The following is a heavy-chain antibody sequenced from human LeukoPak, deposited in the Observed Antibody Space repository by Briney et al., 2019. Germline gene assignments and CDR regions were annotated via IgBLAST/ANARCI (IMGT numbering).Heavy chain of an antibody. D-gene: IGHD2-2*01. Sequence: QAGGSLRLSCTASGFTFSSYEMNWVRQAPGKGLEWVSYISTIGDIIYYADSVKGRFTISRDNAKNSLYLQMNSLRAEDTAVYYCARDSSSTWTNWFDPWGQGTLVTVSS. V-gene: IGHV3-48*03. CDR1: GFTFSSYE. CDR2: ISTIGDII. CDR3: ARDSSSTWTNWFDP. J-gene: IGHJ5*02.